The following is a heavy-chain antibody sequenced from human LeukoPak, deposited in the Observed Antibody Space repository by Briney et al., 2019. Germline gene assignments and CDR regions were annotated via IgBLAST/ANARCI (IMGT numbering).Heavy chain of an antibody. D-gene: IGHD5-18*01. V-gene: IGHV3-21*01. CDR3: ARAAGGYNYGPFDY. Sequence: PGGSLRLSCLASGFTFSNYAMSWVRQAPGKGLEWVSSISTSSSYTYYADSVKGRFTISRDNANNSLYLQMHSLRAEDTAVYYCARAAGGYNYGPFDYWGQGTLVTVSS. CDR1: GFTFSNYA. CDR2: ISTSSSYT. J-gene: IGHJ4*02.